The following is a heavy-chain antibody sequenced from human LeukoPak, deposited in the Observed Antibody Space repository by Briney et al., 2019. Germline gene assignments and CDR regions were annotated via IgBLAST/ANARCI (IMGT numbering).Heavy chain of an antibody. V-gene: IGHV4-30-2*01. D-gene: IGHD3-10*01. Sequence: YIYHSGSTYYNPSLKSRVTISVDRSKNQFSLKLSSVTAADTAVYYCASRDYYGSGSYSSDYWGQGTLVTVSS. CDR3: ASRDYYGSGSYSSDY. CDR2: IYHSGST. J-gene: IGHJ4*02.